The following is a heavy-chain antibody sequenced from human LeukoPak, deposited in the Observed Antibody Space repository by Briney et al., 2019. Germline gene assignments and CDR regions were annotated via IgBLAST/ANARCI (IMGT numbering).Heavy chain of an antibody. CDR2: IRSSESA. Sequence: SETLSLTCSVSGGSISYYHWSWIRQPPEKGLEWIGYIRSSESATYNPSLESRVTMSVDTPWNQFSLKLNSLPAADTAVYYCARHDSRGGSYDFWGQGTLVTVSS. CDR1: GGSISYYH. D-gene: IGHD1-26*01. J-gene: IGHJ4*02. CDR3: ARHDSRGGSYDF. V-gene: IGHV4-59*08.